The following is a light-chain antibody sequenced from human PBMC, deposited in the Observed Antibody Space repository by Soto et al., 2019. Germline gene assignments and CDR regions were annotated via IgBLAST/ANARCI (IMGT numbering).Light chain of an antibody. CDR2: DAS. CDR3: QQYNNHWT. Sequence: DIPMTQSPSTLSASIGDRVTITCRASQSIVRWLAWYQHKPGRAPKLLIYDASTLESGVPSRFSGRGSGTEFTLTINSLQPDDFATYYCQQYNNHWTFCQGTKVEIK. V-gene: IGKV1-5*01. CDR1: QSIVRW. J-gene: IGKJ1*01.